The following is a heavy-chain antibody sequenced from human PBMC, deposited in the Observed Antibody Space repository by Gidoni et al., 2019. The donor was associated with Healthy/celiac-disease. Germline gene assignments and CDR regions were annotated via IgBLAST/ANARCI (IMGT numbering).Heavy chain of an antibody. CDR3: ARDRYSGYDLDYYYYGMDV. V-gene: IGHV3-11*01. J-gene: IGHJ6*02. Sequence: QVQLVESGGGLVKPGGSLRLSCAASGFTFSDYYMSWSRQAPGKGLEWVSYISSSGSTIYYADSVKGRFTISRDNAKNSLYLQMNSLRAEDTAVYYCARDRYSGYDLDYYYYGMDVWGQGTTVTVSS. D-gene: IGHD5-12*01. CDR2: ISSSGSTI. CDR1: GFTFSDYY.